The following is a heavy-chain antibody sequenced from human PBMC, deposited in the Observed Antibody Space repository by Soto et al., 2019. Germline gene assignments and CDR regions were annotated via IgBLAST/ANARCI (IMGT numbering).Heavy chain of an antibody. Sequence: SETLSLTCTVSGGSVSSGSYYWSWIRQPPGKGLEWIGYIYYSGSTNYNPSLKSRVTISVDRSKNQFSLKLSSVTAADTAVYYCARAPPYDSSGRPFDYWGQGTLVTVSS. V-gene: IGHV4-61*01. CDR1: GGSVSSGSYY. J-gene: IGHJ4*02. D-gene: IGHD3-22*01. CDR3: ARAPPYDSSGRPFDY. CDR2: IYYSGST.